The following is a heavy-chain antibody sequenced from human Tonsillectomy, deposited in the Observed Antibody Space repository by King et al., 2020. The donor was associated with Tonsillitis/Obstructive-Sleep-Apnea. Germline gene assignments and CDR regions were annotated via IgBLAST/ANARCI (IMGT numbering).Heavy chain of an antibody. CDR1: GFSLSTSGVG. CDR3: AHRLRFGDFDAFDI. J-gene: IGHJ3*02. Sequence: ITLKESGPTLVKPTQTLTLTCTFSGFSLSTSGVGVVWILQPPGKALEWLAFIYWDDDKRFSPSLKSRLTITKDTSKNQVVLTMTNMDPVDTATFYCAHRLRFGDFDAFDIWGQGTMVTVSS. V-gene: IGHV2-5*02. D-gene: IGHD3-10*01. CDR2: IYWDDDK.